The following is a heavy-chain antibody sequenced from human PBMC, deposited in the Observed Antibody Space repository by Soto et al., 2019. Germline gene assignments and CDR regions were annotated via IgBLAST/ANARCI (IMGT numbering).Heavy chain of an antibody. CDR1: GGSISSYY. CDR3: ARDLRVGYSSSGFDY. V-gene: IGHV4-4*07. D-gene: IGHD6-13*01. CDR2: IYTSGST. J-gene: IGHJ4*02. Sequence: LSLTCTVSGGSISSYYWSWIRQPAGKGLEWIGRIYTSGSTNYNPSLKSRVTMSVDTSKNQFSLKLSSVTAADTAVYYCARDLRVGYSSSGFDYWGQGTLVTVSS.